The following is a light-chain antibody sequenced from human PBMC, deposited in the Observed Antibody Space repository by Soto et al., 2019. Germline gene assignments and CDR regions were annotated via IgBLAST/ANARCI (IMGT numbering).Light chain of an antibody. CDR1: NIGYKS. V-gene: IGLV3-21*02. J-gene: IGLJ1*01. Sequence: SYELTQPPSVSVAAGQTARITCGGNNIGYKSVHWYRQKPGQAPVLVVYDDSDRPSRIPERFSGSNSGNTDTLTISRVEAGDEADYYCQVWESSSDYVFGTGTKVTVL. CDR3: QVWESSSDYV. CDR2: DDS.